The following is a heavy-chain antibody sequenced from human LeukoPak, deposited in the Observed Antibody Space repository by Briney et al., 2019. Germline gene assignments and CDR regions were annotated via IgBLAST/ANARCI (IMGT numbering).Heavy chain of an antibody. J-gene: IGHJ4*02. CDR1: GFTFSSYS. V-gene: IGHV3-21*01. D-gene: IGHD3-16*02. Sequence: GGSLRLSCAASGFTFSSYSMNWVRQAPGKGLEWVSSISSSSSYIYYADSVKGRFTISRDNAKNSLYLQMSSLRAEDTAVYYCARGTGGYVWGSYRYMDYWGQGTLVTVSS. CDR3: ARGTGGYVWGSYRYMDY. CDR2: ISSSSSYI.